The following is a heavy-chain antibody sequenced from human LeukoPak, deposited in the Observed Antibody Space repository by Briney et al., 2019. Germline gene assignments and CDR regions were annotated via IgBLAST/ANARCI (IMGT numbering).Heavy chain of an antibody. J-gene: IGHJ6*03. CDR1: GGSISSFY. CDR3: ARGKGFYYYMEI. CDR2: IDHSGTT. Sequence: PSETLSLTCTVYGGSISSFYWSWIRQPPGKGLEWIGYIDHSGTTNYIPSLKSRVTISVDTSKNQFSLKVNSVTAADTAVYYCARGKGFYYYMEIWGKGTTVTVSS. V-gene: IGHV4-59*01.